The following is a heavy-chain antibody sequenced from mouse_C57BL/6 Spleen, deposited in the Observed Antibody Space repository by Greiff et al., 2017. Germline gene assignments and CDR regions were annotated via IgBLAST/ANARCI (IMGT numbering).Heavy chain of an antibody. CDR2: INPSNGGT. CDR1: GYTFTSYW. Sequence: VQLQQPGTELVKPGASVKLSCKASGYTFTSYWMHWVKQRPGQGLEWIGNINPSNGGTNYNEKFKSKATLTVDKSSSTAYMQLSSLTSEDSAVYYCARYGGYDLRSPYYAMDYWGQGTSVTVSS. CDR3: ARYGGYDLRSPYYAMDY. V-gene: IGHV1-53*01. D-gene: IGHD2-3*01. J-gene: IGHJ4*01.